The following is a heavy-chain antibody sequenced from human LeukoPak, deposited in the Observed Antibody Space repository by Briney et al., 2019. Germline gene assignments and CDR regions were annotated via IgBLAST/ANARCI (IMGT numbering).Heavy chain of an antibody. CDR3: ARVLLWFGESFDY. Sequence: PVGSLRLSCAASGFTFSSYSMNWVRQAPGKGLEWVSSISSSSSYIYYADSVKGRFTISRDNAKNSLYLQMNSLRAEDTAVYYCARVLLWFGESFDYWGQGTLVTVSS. CDR1: GFTFSSYS. CDR2: ISSSSSYI. V-gene: IGHV3-21*01. J-gene: IGHJ4*02. D-gene: IGHD3-10*01.